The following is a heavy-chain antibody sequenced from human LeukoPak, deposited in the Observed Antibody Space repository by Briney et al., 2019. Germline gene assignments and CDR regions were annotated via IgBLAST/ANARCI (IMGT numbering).Heavy chain of an antibody. Sequence: ASVKVSCKASGYTFTSYDINWVRQATGQGLEGMGWMNPNSGNTGYAQKFQGRVTMTRNTSISTAYMELSSLRSEDTAVYYCIAAAGVAAFDIWGQGTMVTVSS. CDR2: MNPNSGNT. J-gene: IGHJ3*02. CDR3: IAAAGVAAFDI. D-gene: IGHD6-13*01. CDR1: GYTFTSYD. V-gene: IGHV1-8*01.